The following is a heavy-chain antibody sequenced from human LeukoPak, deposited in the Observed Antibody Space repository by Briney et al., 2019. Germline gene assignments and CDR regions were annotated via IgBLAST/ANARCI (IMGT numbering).Heavy chain of an antibody. J-gene: IGHJ3*02. Sequence: GGPLRLSCAASGFTFSSYAMHWVRQAPGKGLEWVAVISYDGSNKYYADSVKGRFTISRDNSKNTLYLQMNSLRAEDTAVYYCARRFEWVDAFDIWGQGTMVTVSS. V-gene: IGHV3-30-3*01. CDR2: ISYDGSNK. D-gene: IGHD3-9*01. CDR3: ARRFEWVDAFDI. CDR1: GFTFSSYA.